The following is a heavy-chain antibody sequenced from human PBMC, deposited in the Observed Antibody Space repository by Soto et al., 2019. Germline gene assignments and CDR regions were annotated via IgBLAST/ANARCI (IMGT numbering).Heavy chain of an antibody. D-gene: IGHD2-15*01. CDR1: GGSFSGYY. CDR2: INHSGST. V-gene: IGHV4-34*01. CDR3: ARGRWVGYCSGGSCSNRYSGMDV. J-gene: IGHJ6*02. Sequence: SETLSLTCAVYGGSFSGYYXSWIRQPPGKGLEWIGEINHSGSTNYNPSLKSRVTISVDTSKNQFSLKLSSVTAADTAVYYCARGRWVGYCSGGSCSNRYSGMDVWGQGTTVTVSS.